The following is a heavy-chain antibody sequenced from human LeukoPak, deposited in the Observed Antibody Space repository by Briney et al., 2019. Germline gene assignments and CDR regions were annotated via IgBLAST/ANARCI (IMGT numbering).Heavy chain of an antibody. CDR1: GGSISSSSYY. CDR2: IYYSGST. Sequence: SETLSLTCTVSGGSISSSSYYWGWIRQPPGKGLEWIGSIYYSGSTYYNPSLKSRVTISVDKSKNQFSLKLSSVTAADTAVYYCARRRVTIFGVVIISGGYFDYWGQGTLVTVSS. CDR3: ARRRVTIFGVVIISGGYFDY. D-gene: IGHD3-3*01. V-gene: IGHV4-39*07. J-gene: IGHJ4*02.